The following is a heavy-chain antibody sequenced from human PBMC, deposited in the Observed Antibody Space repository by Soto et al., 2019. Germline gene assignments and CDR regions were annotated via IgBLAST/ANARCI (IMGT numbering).Heavy chain of an antibody. CDR3: TRDRGWLDP. Sequence: GGSLRLSCAASGFTFSSFWMSWVRQAPGKGLEWVANIKQDGSEKNYVDSVKGRFTISRDNAKNSLYLQMNSLRVEDTAVYYWTRDRGWLDPWGQGALVTVSS. V-gene: IGHV3-7*01. CDR2: IKQDGSEK. CDR1: GFTFSSFW. J-gene: IGHJ5*02. D-gene: IGHD3-10*01.